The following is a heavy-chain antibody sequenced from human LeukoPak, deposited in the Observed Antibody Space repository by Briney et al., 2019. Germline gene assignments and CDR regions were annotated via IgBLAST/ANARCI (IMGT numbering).Heavy chain of an antibody. Sequence: PSETLSLTCAVYGGSFSGYYWSWIRQPPGKGLEWIGQISRRGNTNYNPSLKSRVTISVDTSKNQLSLKMSTVTAADTAPYYCARHGEYYFDHWGQGTLVTVSS. J-gene: IGHJ4*02. CDR3: ARHGEYYFDH. CDR1: GGSFSGYY. CDR2: ISRRGNT. V-gene: IGHV4-34*01. D-gene: IGHD3-10*01.